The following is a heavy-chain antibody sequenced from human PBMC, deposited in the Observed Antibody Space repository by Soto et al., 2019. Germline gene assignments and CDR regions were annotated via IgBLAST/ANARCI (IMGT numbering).Heavy chain of an antibody. V-gene: IGHV3-23*01. CDR2: ISTTGGNT. D-gene: IGHD3-3*01. J-gene: IGHJ6*02. CDR3: AKTVQISGSYYYGMDV. CDR1: GFTFSNYA. Sequence: EVQLLESGGGLVQPGGTLRLSCAASGFTFSNYAMSWVRQVPGKGLEWVSGISTTGGNTYYPDSVKGRFTISRDTSKNTLYLQMTSLRVEDTAIYYCAKTVQISGSYYYGMDVWGQGTTVTVSS.